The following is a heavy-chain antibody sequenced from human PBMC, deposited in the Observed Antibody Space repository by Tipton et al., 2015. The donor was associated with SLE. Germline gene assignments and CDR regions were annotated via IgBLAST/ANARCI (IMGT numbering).Heavy chain of an antibody. D-gene: IGHD6-19*01. CDR2: IYYSGSS. J-gene: IGHJ4*02. CDR3: ASSSPGYTSGGGSPDY. V-gene: IGHV4-39*01. Sequence: TLSLTCTVSGGSVSNPTDYWGWIRQPPGKGLEWIGSIYYSGSSYYNPSLKSRVTISVDTSKNQFSLKLSSVPAADTAVYYCASSSPGYTSGGGSPDYWGQGTLVTVSS. CDR1: GGSVSNPTDY.